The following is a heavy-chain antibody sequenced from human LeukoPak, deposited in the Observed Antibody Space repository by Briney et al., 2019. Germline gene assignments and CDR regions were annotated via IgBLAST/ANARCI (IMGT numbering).Heavy chain of an antibody. Sequence: AGSLRLSCAASGFTVSSNYMSWVRQAPGKGLEWVSVIYSGGSTYYADSVKGRFTISRDNSKNTLYLQMNSLRAEDTAVYYCARDRSTTMVRGVITLGYWGQGTLVTVSS. D-gene: IGHD3-10*01. V-gene: IGHV3-66*01. CDR3: ARDRSTTMVRGVITLGY. CDR2: IYSGGST. J-gene: IGHJ4*02. CDR1: GFTVSSNY.